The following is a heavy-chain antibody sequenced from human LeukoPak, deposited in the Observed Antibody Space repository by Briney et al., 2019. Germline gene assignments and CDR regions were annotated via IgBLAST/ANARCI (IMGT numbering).Heavy chain of an antibody. CDR1: GYTFTGYY. Sequence: ASVKVSCKTSGYTFTGYYIHWVRQAPGQGLEWMGWLNPNIGAREYAQRFQGRITLTRDTPIATAYMELNGLTYDDTAIYYCARKRCSMYPPYFDYWGQGTRVTVSS. V-gene: IGHV1-2*02. J-gene: IGHJ4*02. CDR3: ARKRCSMYPPYFDY. CDR2: LNPNIGAR. D-gene: IGHD2-15*01.